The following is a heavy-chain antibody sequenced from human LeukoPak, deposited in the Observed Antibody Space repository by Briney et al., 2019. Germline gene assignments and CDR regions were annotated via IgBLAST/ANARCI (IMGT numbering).Heavy chain of an antibody. CDR2: ITPSGGT. Sequence: GASVKVSCKASVYTFTIYAMHWVRQGPGQGLEWMGWITPSGGTNYPQKFQGRVAITRDTSISTAYMDLSRLTSDDTAVYYCARDRYGDGFAHFDYWGQGALVTVSS. J-gene: IGHJ4*02. CDR3: ARDRYGDGFAHFDY. V-gene: IGHV1-2*02. D-gene: IGHD5-24*01. CDR1: VYTFTIYA.